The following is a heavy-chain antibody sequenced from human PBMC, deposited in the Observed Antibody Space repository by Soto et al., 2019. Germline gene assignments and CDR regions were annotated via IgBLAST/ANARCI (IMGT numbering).Heavy chain of an antibody. Sequence: SVKVSCKASGGTFSSYTISWVRQAPGQGLEWMGRIIPILGIANYAQKFQGRVTITADKSTSTAYMELSSLRSEDTAVYYCARDEEAAAGSNWFDPWGQGTLVTVSS. J-gene: IGHJ5*02. CDR2: IIPILGIA. CDR1: GGTFSSYT. CDR3: ARDEEAAAGSNWFDP. D-gene: IGHD6-13*01. V-gene: IGHV1-69*04.